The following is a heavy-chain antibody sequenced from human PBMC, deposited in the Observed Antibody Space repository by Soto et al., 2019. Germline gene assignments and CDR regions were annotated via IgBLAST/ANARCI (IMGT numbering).Heavy chain of an antibody. CDR3: ARADNVLRFLEWLF. D-gene: IGHD3-3*01. J-gene: IGHJ4*02. V-gene: IGHV1-18*01. Sequence: GASVKVSCKASGYTFTSYGISWVRQAPGQGLEWMGWISAYNGNTNYAQKLQGRVTMTTDTSTSTAYMELRSLRSDDTAVYYCARADNVLRFLEWLFWGQGTLVTVSS. CDR1: GYTFTSYG. CDR2: ISAYNGNT.